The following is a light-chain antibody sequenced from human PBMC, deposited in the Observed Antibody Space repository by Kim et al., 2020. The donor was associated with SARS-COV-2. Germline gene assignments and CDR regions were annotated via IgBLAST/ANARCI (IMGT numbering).Light chain of an antibody. V-gene: IGKV1-5*01. CDR1: QSISSW. J-gene: IGKJ1*01. CDR2: DAS. Sequence: DIQMTQSPSTLSASVGDRVTITCRASQSISSWLAWYQQKPGKAPILLIYDASSLESGVPSRFSGSGSGTEFTLTITSLQPDDVATYYCLQYNTYSRDFAQGTKVDIK. CDR3: LQYNTYSRD.